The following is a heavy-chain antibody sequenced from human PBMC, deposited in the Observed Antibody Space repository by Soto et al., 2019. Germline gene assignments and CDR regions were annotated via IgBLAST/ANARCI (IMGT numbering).Heavy chain of an antibody. CDR3: AAFVGAYWYIAP. D-gene: IGHD2-15*01. V-gene: IGHV4-30-4*01. CDR2: IYNSGTT. CDR1: GDSFSSGVYY. J-gene: IGHJ2*01. Sequence: PSETLSLTCTVSGDSFSSGVYYWSWIRQPPGQGLEWIGYIYNSGTTYYSPSLKSRVAISVDTSKNIFSLNLSSVTAADTAVYYCAAFVGAYWYIAPWGRGTLVTVSS.